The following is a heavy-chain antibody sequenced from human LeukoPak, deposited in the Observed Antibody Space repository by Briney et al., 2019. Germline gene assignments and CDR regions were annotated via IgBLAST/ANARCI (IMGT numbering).Heavy chain of an antibody. CDR1: GFIFSNSA. D-gene: IGHD5-24*01. Sequence: GGSLRLSCAASGFIFSNSAMSWVRQAPGKGLECISAISGSGGSTYYADSVKGRFTISRDNSKNTLYLQMNSLRAEDTAVYYCARGDGYNYWDAFDIWGQGTMVTVSS. J-gene: IGHJ3*02. CDR3: ARGDGYNYWDAFDI. V-gene: IGHV3-23*01. CDR2: ISGSGGST.